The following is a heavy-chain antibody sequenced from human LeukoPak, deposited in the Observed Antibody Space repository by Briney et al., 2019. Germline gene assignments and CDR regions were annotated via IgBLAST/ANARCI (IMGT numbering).Heavy chain of an antibody. Sequence: PGGSLRLSCAASGFTVSSNYMSWVRQAPGKGLEWVSVIYSGGSTYYADSVKGRFTISRDNSKNTLYLQMNSLRAEDTAVYYCLAIGRAAQLPNYYYYGMDVWGQGTTVTVSS. CDR2: IYSGGST. CDR1: GFTVSSNY. CDR3: LAIGRAAQLPNYYYYGMDV. V-gene: IGHV3-53*01. D-gene: IGHD2-15*01. J-gene: IGHJ6*02.